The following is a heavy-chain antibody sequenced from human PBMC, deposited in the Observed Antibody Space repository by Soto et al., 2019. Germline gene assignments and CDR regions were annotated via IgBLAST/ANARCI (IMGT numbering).Heavy chain of an antibody. V-gene: IGHV4-30-4*01. CDR1: GSSARRGDYY. J-gene: IGHJ5*02. CDR3: ARGGAYCGGDCYNWFDP. D-gene: IGHD2-21*02. Sequence: LSLTCTVPGSSARRGDYYWSWIRQPSGKGLEWIGYIYYSGSTYYNPSLKSRVTISVDTSKNQFSLKLSSVTAADTAVYYCARGGAYCGGDCYNWFDPWGQGTLVTVSS. CDR2: IYYSGST.